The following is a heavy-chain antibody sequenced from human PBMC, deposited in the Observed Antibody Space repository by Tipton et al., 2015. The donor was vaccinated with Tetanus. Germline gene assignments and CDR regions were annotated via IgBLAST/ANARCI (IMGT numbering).Heavy chain of an antibody. CDR3: GKQNGGRWVVDH. J-gene: IGHJ4*02. V-gene: IGHV3-7*03. Sequence: SLRLSCAASGFIVSSSYMSWVRQTPGKGLEWVANIKQDGTDYRYVDSVKGRFTISRDNAKNSLYLQMNSLSADDTAVYYCGKQNGGRWVVDHWGQGTLVTVSA. D-gene: IGHD4-23*01. CDR2: IKQDGTDY. CDR1: GFIVSSSY.